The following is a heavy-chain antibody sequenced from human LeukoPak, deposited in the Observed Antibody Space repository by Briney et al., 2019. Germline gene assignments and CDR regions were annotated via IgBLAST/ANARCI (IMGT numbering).Heavy chain of an antibody. D-gene: IGHD3-10*01. Sequence: GGSLRLSCAASGFTFSSYEMNWVRQAPGKGLEWVSYISSSGSTIYYADSVKGRFTISRDNAKNSLYLQMNSLRAEDTAVYYCARDLLLWFGEQHSWFDPWGQGTLVTVSS. J-gene: IGHJ5*02. V-gene: IGHV3-48*03. CDR3: ARDLLLWFGEQHSWFDP. CDR2: ISSSGSTI. CDR1: GFTFSSYE.